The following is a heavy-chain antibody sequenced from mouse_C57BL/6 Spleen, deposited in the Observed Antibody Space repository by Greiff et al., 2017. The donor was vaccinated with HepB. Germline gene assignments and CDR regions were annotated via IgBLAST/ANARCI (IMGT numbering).Heavy chain of an antibody. CDR1: GYTFTDYY. D-gene: IGHD1-1*01. CDR2: INPNNGGT. V-gene: IGHV1-26*01. CDR3: ARGGLMGYYGSSYERKPYFDY. J-gene: IGHJ2*01. Sequence: EVQLQQSGPELVKPGASVKISCKASGYTFTDYYMNWVQQSHGRSLEWIGDINPNNGGTSYNQKFKGKATLTVDKSSSTAYMELRSLTSEDPAVYYSARGGLMGYYGSSYERKPYFDYGGQGTTLTGSS.